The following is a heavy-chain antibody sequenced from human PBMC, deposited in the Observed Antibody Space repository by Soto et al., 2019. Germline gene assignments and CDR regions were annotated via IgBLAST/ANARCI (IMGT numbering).Heavy chain of an antibody. V-gene: IGHV1-18*01. D-gene: IGHD2-21*02. Sequence: ASVKVSCKASGYTFTSYGISWVRQAPGQGLEWMGWISAYNGNTNYAQKLQGRVTMTTDTSTSTAYMELRSLRSDDTAVYNCARAYYCGGDCYYPSWFDPWGQGTLVTVSS. J-gene: IGHJ5*02. CDR1: GYTFTSYG. CDR2: ISAYNGNT. CDR3: ARAYYCGGDCYYPSWFDP.